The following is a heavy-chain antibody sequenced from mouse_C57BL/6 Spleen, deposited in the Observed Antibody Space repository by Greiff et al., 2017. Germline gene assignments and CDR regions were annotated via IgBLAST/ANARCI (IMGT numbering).Heavy chain of an antibody. Sequence: DVQLVESAPGLVKPSLSLSLTCSVTVYSNTCGYYWNWIRQFPGNKLEWMGYISYLGSNNYTPSLKNRSSITRDTSKNQFFLKLNSVTTEDTATYYCAREKGIYYDYDGGFAYWGQGTLVTVAA. D-gene: IGHD2-4*01. CDR3: AREKGIYYDYDGGFAY. CDR1: VYSNTCGYY. J-gene: IGHJ3*01. V-gene: IGHV3-6*01. CDR2: ISYLGSN.